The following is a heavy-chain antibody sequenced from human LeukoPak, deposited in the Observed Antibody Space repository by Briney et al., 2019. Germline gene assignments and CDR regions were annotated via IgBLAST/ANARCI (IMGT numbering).Heavy chain of an antibody. J-gene: IGHJ4*02. CDR1: GGSFSGYY. Sequence: SETLSLTCAVYGGSFSGYYWSWIRQPPGKGLEWIGEINHSGSTNYNPSLKSRVTISVDTSKNQFSLKLTSVAAADTAVYYCARRFDSWGQGTLVTVSS. CDR2: INHSGST. V-gene: IGHV4-34*01. CDR3: ARRFDS.